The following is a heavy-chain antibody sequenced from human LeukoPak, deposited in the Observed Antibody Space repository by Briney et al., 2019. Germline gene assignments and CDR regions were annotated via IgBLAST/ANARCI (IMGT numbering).Heavy chain of an antibody. CDR3: ARDPVHYDILTGYPKRDGMDV. CDR2: IYYSGST. J-gene: IGHJ6*02. V-gene: IGHV4-59*01. D-gene: IGHD3-9*01. CDR1: GGSISSYY. Sequence: SGTLSLTCTVSGGSISSYYWSWIRQPPGKGLEWIGYIYYSGSTNYNPSLKSRVTISVDTSKNQFSLKLSSVTATDTAVYYCARDPVHYDILTGYPKRDGMDVWGQGTTVTVSS.